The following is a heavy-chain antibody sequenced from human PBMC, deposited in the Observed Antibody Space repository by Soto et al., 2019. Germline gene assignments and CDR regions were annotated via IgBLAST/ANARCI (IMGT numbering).Heavy chain of an antibody. Sequence: SETLSLTCSVSGDSISRIDYYWTWIRQHPEKGLEWIGNIYFRGNTYYSPSLESRLTISVDTSKNQFSLTLTSVTAADTAVYYCAREGGSYDIGGYLIRGAFDIWGQGTMVTVSS. V-gene: IGHV4-31*03. CDR3: AREGGSYDIGGYLIRGAFDI. CDR1: GDSISRIDYY. J-gene: IGHJ3*02. CDR2: IYFRGNT. D-gene: IGHD3-22*01.